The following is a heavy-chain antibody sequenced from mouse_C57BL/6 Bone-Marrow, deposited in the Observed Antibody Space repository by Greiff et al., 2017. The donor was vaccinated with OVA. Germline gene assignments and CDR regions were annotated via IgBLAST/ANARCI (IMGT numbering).Heavy chain of an antibody. D-gene: IGHD3-2*02. J-gene: IGHJ4*01. Sequence: EVKLMESGPGLVKPSQSLSLTCSVTGYSITSGYYWNWIRQFPGNKLEWMGYISYDGSNNYNPSLKNRISITRDTSKNQFFLKLNSVTTEDTATYYCATTAQALYAMDYWGQGTSVTVSS. CDR2: ISYDGSN. V-gene: IGHV3-6*01. CDR3: ATTAQALYAMDY. CDR1: GYSITSGYY.